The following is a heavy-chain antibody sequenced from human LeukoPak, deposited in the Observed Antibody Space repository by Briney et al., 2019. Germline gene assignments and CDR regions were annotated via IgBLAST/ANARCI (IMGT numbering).Heavy chain of an antibody. D-gene: IGHD2-15*01. CDR3: ATLLLSEKLDY. J-gene: IGHJ4*02. Sequence: GGSLRLSCAASGFTFSSYWMHWVRQAPGKGLVWVSRINSDGSSTSYADSVKGRFTISRDNAKNSLYLQMNSLRAEDTAVYYCATLLLSEKLDYWGQGTLVTVSS. CDR2: INSDGSST. V-gene: IGHV3-74*01. CDR1: GFTFSSYW.